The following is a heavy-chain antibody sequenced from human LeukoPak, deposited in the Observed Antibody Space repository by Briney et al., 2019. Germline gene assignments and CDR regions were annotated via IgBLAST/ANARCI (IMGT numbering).Heavy chain of an antibody. CDR3: ARDLRRGSYYDGHYLDF. D-gene: IGHD3-10*01. Sequence: ASLKVSCKASGYTFTNYGFSWVRQAPGQRLEWMGWTSTHNGNKMYAQSLQGRVTVTTDTSTSTTYMELTSLRSDDTAVYYCARDLRRGSYYDGHYLDFWGQGTLVTVSS. CDR1: GYTFTNYG. J-gene: IGHJ4*02. CDR2: TSTHNGNK. V-gene: IGHV1-18*01.